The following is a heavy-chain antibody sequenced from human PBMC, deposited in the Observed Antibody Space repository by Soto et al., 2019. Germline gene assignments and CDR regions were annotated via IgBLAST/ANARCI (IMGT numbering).Heavy chain of an antibody. J-gene: IGHJ1*01. V-gene: IGHV1-2*02. CDR3: VRGQSVLCLDL. D-gene: IGHD2-2*01. CDR2: INPKNGGI. Sequence: SVKVYCRSSGYTLTNFYIHLGRQVPGQGLEWVGWINPKNGGINYAQKFQGRVTMTRDTSVNKSYMDLNRLNFDDSAIYYCVRGQSVLCLDLWGRGTQVTVSS. CDR1: GYTLTNFY.